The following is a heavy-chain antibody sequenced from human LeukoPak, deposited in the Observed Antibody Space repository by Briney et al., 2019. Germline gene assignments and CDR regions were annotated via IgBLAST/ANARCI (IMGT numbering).Heavy chain of an antibody. CDR2: ISGDGGST. V-gene: IGHV3-43*02. CDR1: GFTFGDYA. CDR3: AKALAERDLPYYYDSSGYYLVLGY. J-gene: IGHJ4*02. D-gene: IGHD3-22*01. Sequence: GGSLRLSCAASGFTFGDYAMHWVRQAPGKGLEWVSLISGDGGSTYYADSVKGRFTISRDNSKNSLYLQMNSLRTEDTALYYCAKALAERDLPYYYDSSGYYLVLGYWGQGTLVTVSS.